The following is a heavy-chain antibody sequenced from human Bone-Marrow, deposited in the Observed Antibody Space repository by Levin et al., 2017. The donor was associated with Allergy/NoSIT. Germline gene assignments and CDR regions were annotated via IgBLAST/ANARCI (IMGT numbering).Heavy chain of an antibody. CDR2: IYYSGST. V-gene: IGHV4-59*01. Sequence: ASETLSLTCTVSGGSISSYYWSWIRQPPGKGLEWIGYIYYSGSTNYNPSLKSRVTISVDTSKNQFSLKLSSVTAADTAVYYCARMYCSSTSCYAGMGLNWFDPWGQGTLVTVSS. CDR1: GGSISSYY. D-gene: IGHD2-2*01. J-gene: IGHJ5*02. CDR3: ARMYCSSTSCYAGMGLNWFDP.